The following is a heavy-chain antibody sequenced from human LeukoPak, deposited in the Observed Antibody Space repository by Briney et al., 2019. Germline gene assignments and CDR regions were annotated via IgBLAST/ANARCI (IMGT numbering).Heavy chain of an antibody. CDR1: GFTFNSFW. Sequence: QPGGYLRLSCAASGFTFNSFWMHWVRQVPGKGLVWVSRINSDGSSTTYADSVKGRFTISRDNARNTLYLQMNSLRAEDTAVYYCARGRGTIYRFDYWGQGTLVTVSS. CDR3: ARGRGTIYRFDY. D-gene: IGHD2/OR15-2a*01. CDR2: INSDGSST. J-gene: IGHJ4*02. V-gene: IGHV3-74*01.